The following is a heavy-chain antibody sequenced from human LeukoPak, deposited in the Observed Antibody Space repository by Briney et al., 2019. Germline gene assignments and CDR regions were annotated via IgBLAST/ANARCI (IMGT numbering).Heavy chain of an antibody. CDR3: ASTECSTTSCPNTYNWFDP. CDR1: GGTFSSYA. CDR2: IIPIFATA. D-gene: IGHD2-2*01. J-gene: IGHJ5*02. V-gene: IGHV1-69*13. Sequence: SVKVSCKASGGTFSSYAISWVRQAPGQGLEWMGGIIPIFATANYAHKFQVRVTISPDAPTSTAYMELSSLRSEDTAVYYCASTECSTTSCPNTYNWFDPWGQGTLVTVSS.